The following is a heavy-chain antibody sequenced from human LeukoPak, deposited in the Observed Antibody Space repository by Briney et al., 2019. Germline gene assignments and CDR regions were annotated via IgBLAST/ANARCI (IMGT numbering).Heavy chain of an antibody. CDR1: GYTFTTYG. CDR3: AGASNCHWRGSDCWFDP. J-gene: IGHJ5*02. Sequence: VASVKVSCKASGYTFTTYGISWARQAPGQGLEWMGWIGVYNGNTNYAQKLQGRVTMTTDTSTSTAYMELRSLRSDDTAVYYCAGASNCHWRGSDCWFDPWGQGTLVTVSS. D-gene: IGHD2-21*02. V-gene: IGHV1-18*01. CDR2: IGVYNGNT.